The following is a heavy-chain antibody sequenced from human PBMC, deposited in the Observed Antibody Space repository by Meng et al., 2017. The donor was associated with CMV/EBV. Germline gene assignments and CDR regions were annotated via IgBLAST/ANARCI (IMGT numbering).Heavy chain of an antibody. CDR1: GYTFIDHY. J-gene: IGHJ4*02. V-gene: IGHV1-2*02. CDR3: ARYRVDIVATTPFDY. CDR2: VNPDSGGT. Sequence: ASVKVSCKAAGYTFIDHYILWVRQAPGQGLEWTGWVNPDSGGTNYARKFQGRVTMTRDTSISTAYMELSRLTTDDTAVYYCARYRVDIVATTPFDYWGQGTLVTVSS. D-gene: IGHD5-12*01.